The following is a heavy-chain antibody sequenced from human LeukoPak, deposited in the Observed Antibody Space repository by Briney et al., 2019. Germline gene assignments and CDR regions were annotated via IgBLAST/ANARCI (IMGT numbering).Heavy chain of an antibody. CDR1: GFIFSSHT. D-gene: IGHD1-14*01. J-gene: IGHJ3*02. Sequence: GGSLRLSCAASGFIFSSHTMNWVRQAPGKGLEWVSSISSSSSDIYSADSGKGRFTISRDNANSSMYLQMISLRAEDTAVYYCARGALGMSGRIVDAFDIWGQGTRVTVSS. CDR3: ARGALGMSGRIVDAFDI. CDR2: ISSSSSDI. V-gene: IGHV3-21*01.